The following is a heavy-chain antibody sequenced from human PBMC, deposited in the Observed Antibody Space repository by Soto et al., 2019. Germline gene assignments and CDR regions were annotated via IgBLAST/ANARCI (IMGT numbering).Heavy chain of an antibody. V-gene: IGHV3-9*01. CDR3: ARGFLGGEQPVYNEMDV. CDR2: ISWNSANI. D-gene: IGHD6-6*01. J-gene: IGHJ6*02. Sequence: EVQLVESGGGLVQPGRSLRLSCAASGFTFDDHAMHWVRQVPGKGLEWLSAISWNSANIGYADSVKGRLTISRDNAKRSLYLQMNSLRPEDTALYYCARGFLGGEQPVYNEMDVWGQGTTVTVSS. CDR1: GFTFDDHA.